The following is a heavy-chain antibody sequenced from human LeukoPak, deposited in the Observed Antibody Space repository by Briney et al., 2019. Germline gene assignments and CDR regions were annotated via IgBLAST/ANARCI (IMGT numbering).Heavy chain of an antibody. J-gene: IGHJ3*02. Sequence: GGSLRLSCAASGFTVSNNYMTWVRQAPGKGLEWVSVIYNDGSTYYPDSLKGRFTISRDNSKNILYLQMNSLRAEDTAVYYCARDSAYCGGDCYLFDIWGQGTMVTVSS. CDR3: ARDSAYCGGDCYLFDI. CDR2: IYNDGST. CDR1: GFTVSNNY. D-gene: IGHD2-21*01. V-gene: IGHV3-53*01.